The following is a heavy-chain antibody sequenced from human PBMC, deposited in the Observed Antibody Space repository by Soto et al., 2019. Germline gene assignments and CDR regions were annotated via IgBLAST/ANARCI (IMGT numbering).Heavy chain of an antibody. D-gene: IGHD3-16*01. CDR1: GYTFTNYA. CDR3: ARGAIMYYFDY. Sequence: GASVMVSCKASGYTFTNYAMHWVRLAPGQRLEWMGWINAGTGNTKYSQNFQGRVTITRDTSASTAYMELSSLKSEDTAMYYCARGAIMYYFDYWGQGTLVTVSS. CDR2: INAGTGNT. V-gene: IGHV1-3*01. J-gene: IGHJ4*02.